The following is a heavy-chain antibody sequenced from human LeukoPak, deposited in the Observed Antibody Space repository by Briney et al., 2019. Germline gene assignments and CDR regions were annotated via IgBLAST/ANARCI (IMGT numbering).Heavy chain of an antibody. D-gene: IGHD6-19*01. CDR1: GFTVSSNF. Sequence: GGSLRLSCAASGFTVSSNFVSWVRQAPGEGLEWVSVIYTGGITYHADSVKGRFTTSRDNSRNTLYLQMNSLRADDTAVYYCVRGSSDGWYSRSWGQGTLVTVSS. CDR3: VRGSSDGWYSRS. CDR2: IYTGGIT. V-gene: IGHV3-66*01. J-gene: IGHJ4*02.